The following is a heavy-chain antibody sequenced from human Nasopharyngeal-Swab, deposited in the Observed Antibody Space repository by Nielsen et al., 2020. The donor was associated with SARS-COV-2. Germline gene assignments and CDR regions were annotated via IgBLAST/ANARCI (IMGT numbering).Heavy chain of an antibody. J-gene: IGHJ6*02. CDR1: GGSFSGYY. V-gene: IGHV4-34*01. D-gene: IGHD1-26*01. CDR3: ARGPRGSSYCLCSGTYYYGMDV. Sequence: SETLSLTCAVYGGSFSGYYWSWIRQPPGKGLEWIGEINHSGSTNYNPSLKSRVTISVDTSKNQFSLKLSSVTAADQAVYYCARGPRGSSYCLCSGTYYYGMDVWGQGTTVTVSS. CDR2: INHSGST.